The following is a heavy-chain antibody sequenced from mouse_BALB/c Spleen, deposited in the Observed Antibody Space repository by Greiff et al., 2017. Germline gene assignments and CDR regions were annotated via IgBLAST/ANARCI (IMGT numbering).Heavy chain of an antibody. CDR2: ISSGGST. CDR3: ARVGVRGAWFAY. Sequence: EVQLVESGGGLVKPGGSLKLSCAASGFTFSSYAMSWVRQTPEKRLEWVASISSGGSTYYPDSVKGRFTISRDNARNILYLQMGSLRSEDTAMYYCARVGVRGAWFAYWGQGTLVTVSA. CDR1: GFTFSSYA. J-gene: IGHJ3*01. D-gene: IGHD2-14*01. V-gene: IGHV5-6-5*01.